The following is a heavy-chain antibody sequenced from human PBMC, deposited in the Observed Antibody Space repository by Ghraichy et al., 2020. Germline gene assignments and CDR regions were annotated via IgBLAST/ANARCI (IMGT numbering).Heavy chain of an antibody. CDR2: ISGSGGST. Sequence: GESLNISCAASGFTFSSYAMSWVRQAPGKGLEWVSAISGSGGSTYYADSVKGRFTISRDNSKNTLYLQMNSLRAEDTAVYYCAKNPPLYSYGYTHDAFDIWGQGTMVTVSS. J-gene: IGHJ3*02. CDR3: AKNPPLYSYGYTHDAFDI. CDR1: GFTFSSYA. D-gene: IGHD5-18*01. V-gene: IGHV3-23*01.